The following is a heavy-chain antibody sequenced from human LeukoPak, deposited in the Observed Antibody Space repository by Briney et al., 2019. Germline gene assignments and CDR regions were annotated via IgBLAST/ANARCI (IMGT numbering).Heavy chain of an antibody. V-gene: IGHV1-8*01. CDR1: GYTFTSHD. J-gene: IGHJ4*02. D-gene: IGHD3-3*01. Sequence: ASVKDSCKASGYTFTSHDINWVRQATGQGLEWMGWMNPNSGNTGYAQKFQGRVTMTRNTSISTAYMELSSLRSEDTAVYYCARGRPITIFGVVIRTDLDYWGQGTLVTVSS. CDR2: MNPNSGNT. CDR3: ARGRPITIFGVVIRTDLDY.